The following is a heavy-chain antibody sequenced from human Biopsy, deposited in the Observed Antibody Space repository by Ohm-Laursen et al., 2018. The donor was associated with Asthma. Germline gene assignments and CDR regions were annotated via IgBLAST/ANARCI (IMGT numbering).Heavy chain of an antibody. CDR2: ISVYNGNA. CDR1: GYTFNSAG. Sequence: ASVKVSCKTSGYTFNSAGITWVRQAPGQGLEWMGWISVYNGNAKVAQKLQDRVTMITDTSTSTVYMELRSLRSDDTAVYFCARAVDYSHYYGIDVWGQGTTVTVS. J-gene: IGHJ6*02. D-gene: IGHD3-10*01. CDR3: ARAVDYSHYYGIDV. V-gene: IGHV1-18*01.